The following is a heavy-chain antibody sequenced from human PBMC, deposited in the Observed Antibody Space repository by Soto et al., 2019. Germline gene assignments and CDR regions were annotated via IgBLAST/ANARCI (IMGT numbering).Heavy chain of an antibody. V-gene: IGHV4-34*01. CDR2: INHSGSI. CDR1: GGSFSGYY. CDR3: ARRRIRSCSGNSCERAVFDI. D-gene: IGHD2-15*01. J-gene: IGHJ3*02. Sequence: QVQLQQWGAGLLKPSETLSLTCAVYGGSFSGYYWSWLRQPPGKGLEWIGEINHSGSITYNPSLKSRVSISVDTSKSQFSLKMKSVTAADTALYYCARRRIRSCSGNSCERAVFDIWGQGTMATVS.